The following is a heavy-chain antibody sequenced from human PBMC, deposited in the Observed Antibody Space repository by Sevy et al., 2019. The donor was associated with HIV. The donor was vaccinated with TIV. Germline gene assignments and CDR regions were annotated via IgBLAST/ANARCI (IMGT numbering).Heavy chain of an antibody. CDR2: ISTYNTVR. Sequence: ASVKVSCKASGYTFTSYGISWVRQAPGQGLEWMGWISTYNTVRNSAQKFHDRVTMTIDTSTSKAYMEPRSLGSDDTAVYYCARSTQVAGRSNWFDPWGQGTLVTVSS. J-gene: IGHJ5*02. CDR3: ARSTQVAGRSNWFDP. CDR1: GYTFTSYG. D-gene: IGHD6-19*01. V-gene: IGHV1-18*01.